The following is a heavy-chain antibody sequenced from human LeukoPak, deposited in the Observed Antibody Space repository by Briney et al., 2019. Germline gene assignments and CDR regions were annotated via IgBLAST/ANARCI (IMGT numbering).Heavy chain of an antibody. V-gene: IGHV4-59*01. J-gene: IGHJ4*02. Sequence: SETLSLTCAVSGGTISSFYWSWIRQPPGKALEWIGYIYSSGSTSYNPSLKSRVTISVDTSKNQFSLRLSSVTAADTAVYYCARKGVAAGLDYWGQGTLGTVSS. CDR1: GGTISSFY. CDR2: IYSSGST. D-gene: IGHD6-13*01. CDR3: ARKGVAAGLDY.